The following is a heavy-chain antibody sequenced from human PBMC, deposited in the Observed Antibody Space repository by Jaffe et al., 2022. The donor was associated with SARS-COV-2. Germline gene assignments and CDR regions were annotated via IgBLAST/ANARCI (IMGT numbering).Heavy chain of an antibody. CDR1: GGTFSSHT. Sequence: QIQLVQSGAEVRRPGSSVNVSCKASGGTFSSHTITWVRQAPGQGLEWMGRIIPILGTINHAQKFLGRLTITADRSTSTAYMEMSSLTSEDTAVYYCARVRRNGLDVWGQGTTVIVSS. CDR2: IIPILGTI. CDR3: ARVRRNGLDV. J-gene: IGHJ6*02. V-gene: IGHV1-69*08.